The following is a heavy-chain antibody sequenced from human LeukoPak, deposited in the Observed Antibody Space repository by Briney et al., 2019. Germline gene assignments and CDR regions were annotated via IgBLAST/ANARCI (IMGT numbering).Heavy chain of an antibody. Sequence: TGGSLRLSCAASGFTFSNYAMHWVRQAPGKGLEWVAVISDDGSNKYYGDSVKGRFTISRDNSKNTVYLQMNSLRAEDTAVYYCAKDRYSSGWYSDFDYWGQGTLVTVSS. CDR1: GFTFSNYA. D-gene: IGHD6-19*01. CDR3: AKDRYSSGWYSDFDY. J-gene: IGHJ4*02. CDR2: ISDDGSNK. V-gene: IGHV3-30*18.